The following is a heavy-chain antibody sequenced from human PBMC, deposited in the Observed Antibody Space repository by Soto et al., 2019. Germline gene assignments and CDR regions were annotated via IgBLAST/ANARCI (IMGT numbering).Heavy chain of an antibody. CDR2: ISAYNGNT. CDR3: ARDAACSSTSCYSDYYYYYGMDV. Sequence: RASVKVSCKASGYTFTSYGISWVRQAPGQGLEWMGWISAYNGNTNYAQKLQGRVTMTTDTSTSTAYMELRSLRSDDTAVYYCARDAACSSTSCYSDYYYYYGMDVWGQGTTVTVSS. CDR1: GYTFTSYG. J-gene: IGHJ6*02. D-gene: IGHD2-2*01. V-gene: IGHV1-18*01.